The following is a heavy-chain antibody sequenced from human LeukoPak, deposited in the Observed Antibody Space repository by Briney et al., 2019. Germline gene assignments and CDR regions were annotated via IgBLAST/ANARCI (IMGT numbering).Heavy chain of an antibody. CDR1: GGSISSYY. CDR3: ARASERYGDWFDP. CDR2: IYYSGST. V-gene: IGHV4-59*01. J-gene: IGHJ5*02. D-gene: IGHD4-17*01. Sequence: SETLSLTCTVSGGSISSYYWSWIRQPPGKGLEWIGYIYYSGSTNYNPSFKSRVTISVDTSKNQFSLKLSSVTAADTAVYYCARASERYGDWFDPWGQGTLVTVSS.